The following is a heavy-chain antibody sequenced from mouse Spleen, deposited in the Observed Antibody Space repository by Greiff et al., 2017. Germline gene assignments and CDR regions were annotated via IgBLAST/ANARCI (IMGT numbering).Heavy chain of an antibody. V-gene: IGHV1-18*01. D-gene: IGHD1-1*01. CDR3: ARSLHYYGSSHFDY. CDR1: GYTFTDYN. CDR2: INPNNGGT. J-gene: IGHJ2*01. Sequence: EVQLQQSGPELVKPGASVKIPCKASGYTFTDYNMDWVKQSHGKSLEWIGDINPNNGGTIYNQKFKGKATLTVDKSSSTAYMELRSLTSEDTAVYYCARSLHYYGSSHFDYWGQGTTLTVSS.